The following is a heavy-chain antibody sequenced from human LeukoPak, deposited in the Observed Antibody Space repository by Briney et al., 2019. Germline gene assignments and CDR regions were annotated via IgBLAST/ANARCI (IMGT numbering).Heavy chain of an antibody. CDR1: GGSISSSSYY. D-gene: IGHD6-13*01. CDR2: IYHSGST. CDR3: ARDPEIAAAGDPDY. Sequence: SETLSLTCTVSGGSISSSSYYWGWIRQPPGKGLEWIGEIYHSGSTNYNPSLKSRVTISVDKSKNQFSLKLSSVTAADTAVYYCARDPEIAAAGDPDYWGQGTLVTVSS. J-gene: IGHJ4*02. V-gene: IGHV4-39*07.